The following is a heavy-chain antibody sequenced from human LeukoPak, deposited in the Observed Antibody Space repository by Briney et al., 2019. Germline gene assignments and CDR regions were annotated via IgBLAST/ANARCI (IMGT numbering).Heavy chain of an antibody. CDR1: GGTFSSYA. Sequence: ASVKVSCKASGGTFSSYAISWVRQAPGQGLEWMGGIIPIFGTANYAQKFQGRVTITADESTSTVYMELSSLRSEDTAVYYCARDQSPYYGDYDLGAFDIWGQGTMVTVSS. CDR3: ARDQSPYYGDYDLGAFDI. V-gene: IGHV1-69*13. D-gene: IGHD4-17*01. CDR2: IIPIFGTA. J-gene: IGHJ3*02.